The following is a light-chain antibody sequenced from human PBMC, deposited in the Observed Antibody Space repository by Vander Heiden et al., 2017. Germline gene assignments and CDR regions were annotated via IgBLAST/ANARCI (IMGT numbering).Light chain of an antibody. Sequence: QSVLTQPPSVSGAPGQRVTISCTGNSSNIGAGYDVHWYQQLPGAAPKLRINGNTNRPSGVPDRFSGSKSGTSDYLAITGLQAEDEADYYCQSYDSRLTGHVVFGGGTKLTVL. V-gene: IGLV1-40*01. CDR3: QSYDSRLTGHVV. J-gene: IGLJ2*01. CDR1: SSNIGAGYD. CDR2: GNT.